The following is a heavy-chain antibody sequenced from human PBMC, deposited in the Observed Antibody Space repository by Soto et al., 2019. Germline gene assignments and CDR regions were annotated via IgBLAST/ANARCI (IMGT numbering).Heavy chain of an antibody. Sequence: QVQLVQSGTEVKRPGDSVKVSCKASGYTFTGYYVHWVRQAPGQGLEWMGWINPNSGDTYLAQRFQGRVTMNRDTSIGTAYMELRGLTSDDPAEYYCAKGGAIVAAGTRVYLYNAMDVWGQGTTVTVS. CDR3: AKGGAIVAAGTRVYLYNAMDV. D-gene: IGHD1-26*01. J-gene: IGHJ6*02. V-gene: IGHV1-2*02. CDR2: INPNSGDT. CDR1: GYTFTGYY.